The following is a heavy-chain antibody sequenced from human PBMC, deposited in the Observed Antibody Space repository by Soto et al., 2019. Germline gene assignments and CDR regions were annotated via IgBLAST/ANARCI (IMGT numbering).Heavy chain of an antibody. D-gene: IGHD3-10*01. J-gene: IGHJ6*04. CDR2: TYYRSKWYN. Sequence: SQTLSLTCAISGDSVSSNSAAWNWIRQSPSRGLEWLGRTYYRSKWYNDYAVSVNSRITINPDTSKNQFSLQLNSVTPEDTAVYYCARDPYAYGSGTYYYGMDVWGEGTTVTVSS. CDR3: ARDPYAYGSGTYYYGMDV. V-gene: IGHV6-1*01. CDR1: GDSVSSNSAA.